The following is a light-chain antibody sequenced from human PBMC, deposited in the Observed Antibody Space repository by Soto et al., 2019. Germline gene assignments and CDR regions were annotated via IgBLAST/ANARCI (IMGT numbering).Light chain of an antibody. CDR3: QQFSSYPLT. J-gene: IGKJ4*01. CDR1: QSVLYSSNNREY. V-gene: IGKV4-1*01. CDR2: DAS. Sequence: DIVMTHSPDSLAVSLGERATINCKSSQSVLYSSNNREYVAWYQQRPGQAPRLLIWDASSRATGMPNRFSGGGSGTDFTLTISRLEPEDFAVYYCQQFSSYPLTFGGGTKVDIK.